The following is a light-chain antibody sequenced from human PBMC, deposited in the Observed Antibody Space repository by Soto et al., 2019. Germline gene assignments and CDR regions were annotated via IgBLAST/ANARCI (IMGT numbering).Light chain of an antibody. CDR2: LGS. CDR3: MQALQTSYT. Sequence: DIVMTQSPLSLPVTPGEPASISCRSSQSLLHSNGYNYLDWNLQKPGQSPQLLIYLGSNRASGVSDRFSGSGSGTDITLKISRVEAEDVGVYYCMQALQTSYTFGVGTKLEIK. J-gene: IGKJ2*01. CDR1: QSLLHSNGYNY. V-gene: IGKV2-28*01.